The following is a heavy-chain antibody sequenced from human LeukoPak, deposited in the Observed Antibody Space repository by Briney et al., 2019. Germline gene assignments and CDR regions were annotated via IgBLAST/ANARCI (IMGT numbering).Heavy chain of an antibody. CDR3: ARGFPPSVHV. D-gene: IGHD1-1*01. J-gene: IGHJ4*02. CDR2: ISYDGSNK. Sequence: GRSLRLSCAASGFTFSSYAMHWVRQAPGKGLVWVAVISYDGSNKYYADSVKGRFTISRDNSKNTLYLQMNSLRAEDTAVYYCARGFPPSVHVWGQGTLVTVSS. V-gene: IGHV3-30*04. CDR1: GFTFSSYA.